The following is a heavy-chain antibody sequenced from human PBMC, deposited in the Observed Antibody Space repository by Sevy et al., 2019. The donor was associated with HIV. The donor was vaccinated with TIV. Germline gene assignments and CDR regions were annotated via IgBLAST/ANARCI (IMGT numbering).Heavy chain of an antibody. Sequence: GGSLRLSCAASGFSFSISGMNWVRQAPGKGLEWVSYIGGTTSTIYYADSVKGRFTISRDNARNSLYLQMNSLRDEDTAVYYCAVPKVTGTTTMFDYSGQGTMVTVSS. D-gene: IGHD1-1*01. J-gene: IGHJ4*02. CDR2: IGGTTSTI. CDR3: AVPKVTGTTTMFDY. V-gene: IGHV3-48*02. CDR1: GFSFSISG.